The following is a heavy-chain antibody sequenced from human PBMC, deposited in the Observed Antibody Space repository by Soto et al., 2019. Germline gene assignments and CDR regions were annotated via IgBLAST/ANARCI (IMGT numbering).Heavy chain of an antibody. D-gene: IGHD3-22*01. CDR3: ARHSSRGSGYYP. Sequence: QLQLQESGPGLVKPSETLSLTCTVSGGSISSTTYYWGWLRQPPGKGLEWIGTIYYSGRNYYNPSLESRVTISVDTSKNQFSLKMNFVTAADTAVYYCARHSSRGSGYYPWGQGTMVTVSP. J-gene: IGHJ3*01. CDR2: IYYSGRN. V-gene: IGHV4-39*01. CDR1: GGSISSTTYY.